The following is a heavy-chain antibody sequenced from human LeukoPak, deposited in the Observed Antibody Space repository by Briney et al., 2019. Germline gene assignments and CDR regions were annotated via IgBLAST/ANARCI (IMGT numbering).Heavy chain of an antibody. D-gene: IGHD3-22*01. CDR2: ISGCGSSR. J-gene: IGHJ5*02. Sequence: GGSLRLSCAASGFTFSSYAMSGVRPAPGKGLEGASAISGCGSSRYYADSVKGRFTISRDNSKNTLYLQMNSLRAEDTAVYYCAKDTQYYYDSSGWFDPWGQGTLVTVSS. V-gene: IGHV3-23*01. CDR1: GFTFSSYA. CDR3: AKDTQYYYDSSGWFDP.